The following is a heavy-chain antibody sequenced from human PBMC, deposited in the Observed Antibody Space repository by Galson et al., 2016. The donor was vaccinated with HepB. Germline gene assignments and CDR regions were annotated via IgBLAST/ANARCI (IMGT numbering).Heavy chain of an antibody. CDR3: ARRVETSKLGAADF. CDR2: IDWDGDE. J-gene: IGHJ4*02. CDR1: GYSLSTSAMC. D-gene: IGHD3-16*01. Sequence: PALVKPTQTLTLTCTFSGYSLSTSAMCVTWIRQPPGKALEWLARIDWDGDEYYNTSLETRLTISKDPSKDQVVLTMTNMDPVDTATYYCARRVETSKLGAADFWGQGLLVTVSS. V-gene: IGHV2-70*11.